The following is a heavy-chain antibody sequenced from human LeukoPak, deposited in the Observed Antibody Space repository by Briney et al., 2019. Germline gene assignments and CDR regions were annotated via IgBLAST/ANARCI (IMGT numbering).Heavy chain of an antibody. CDR3: ARDNTAVAAFDY. CDR2: INPNSGGT. J-gene: IGHJ4*02. Sequence: ASVKVSCKASGYTFTSYDINWVRQATGQGLEWMGWINPNSGGTNYAQKFQGRVTMTRDTSISTAYMELSRLRSDDTAVYYCARDNTAVAAFDYWGQGTLVTVSS. CDR1: GYTFTSYD. D-gene: IGHD6-19*01. V-gene: IGHV1-2*02.